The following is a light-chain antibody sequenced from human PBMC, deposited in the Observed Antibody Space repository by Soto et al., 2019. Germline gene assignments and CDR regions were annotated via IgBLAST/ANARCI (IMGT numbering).Light chain of an antibody. CDR2: DAS. V-gene: IGKV3D-11*01. CDR3: QQRSNWL. J-gene: IGKJ3*01. CDR1: QGVSVY. Sequence: EIVLTQSPATLSLSPGERATLSCRASQGVSVYLAWYQQKPGQAPRLLIYDASNRATGIPARFSGSGSGTAFTLTISGLEPKVFAVYYCQQRSNWLFGPGTKVDIK.